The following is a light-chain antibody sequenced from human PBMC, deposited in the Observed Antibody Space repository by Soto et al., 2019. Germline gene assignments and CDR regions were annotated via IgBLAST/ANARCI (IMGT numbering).Light chain of an antibody. J-gene: IGLJ1*01. CDR1: SSDVGIYNY. V-gene: IGLV2-14*01. Sequence: QSVLTRPASVSGSPGQSIAISCTGSSSDVGIYNYVSWYQQHPGKVPKLIIYEVTNRPSGVSNRFSGSKSGNTASLTISGLQAEDEADYYCSSYTTSSTRVFGTGTRSPS. CDR3: SSYTTSSTRV. CDR2: EVT.